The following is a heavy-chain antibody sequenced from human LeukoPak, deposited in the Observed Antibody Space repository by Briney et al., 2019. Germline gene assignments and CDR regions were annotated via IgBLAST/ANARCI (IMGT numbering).Heavy chain of an antibody. CDR3: ARDSSPVAGVGLF. D-gene: IGHD6-19*01. V-gene: IGHV1-18*01. CDR1: GYTFSAYG. Sequence: ASVKVSCKASGYTFSAYGISWMRQAPGQGLEWMGWIYTYNGNANYAEHLQGRVTLTSDSSTTTVYMELKNLTSDDTAVYYCARDSSPVAGVGLFWGQGTLVTVSS. CDR2: IYTYNGNA. J-gene: IGHJ4*02.